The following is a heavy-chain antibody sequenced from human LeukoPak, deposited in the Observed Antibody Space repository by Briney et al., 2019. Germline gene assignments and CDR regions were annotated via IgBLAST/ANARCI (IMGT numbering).Heavy chain of an antibody. CDR1: DGSISSYY. CDR3: ARAPYSSSWYEA. V-gene: IGHV4-59*01. D-gene: IGHD6-13*01. CDR2: IYYSGST. J-gene: IGHJ5*02. Sequence: ASETLSLTCTVSDGSISSYYWSWIRQPPGKGLEWIGYIYYSGSTNYNPSLKSRVTISVDTSKNQFSLKLSSVTAADTAVYYCARAPYSSSWYEAWGQGTLVTVSS.